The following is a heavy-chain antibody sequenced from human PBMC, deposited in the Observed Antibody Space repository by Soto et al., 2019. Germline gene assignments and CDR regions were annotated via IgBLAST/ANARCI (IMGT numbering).Heavy chain of an antibody. CDR2: IKSKTDGGTT. J-gene: IGHJ5*02. D-gene: IGHD4-17*01. Sequence: EVQLVESGGGLVKPGGSLRLSCAASGFTFSNAWMSWVRQAPGTGLEWVGRIKSKTDGGTTDYAAPVKGRFTISRDDSKNTLYLQMNSLKTEDTAVYYCTSPAAVNGYGGFDPWGKGTLVTVAS. CDR1: GFTFSNAW. V-gene: IGHV3-15*01. CDR3: TSPAAVNGYGGFDP.